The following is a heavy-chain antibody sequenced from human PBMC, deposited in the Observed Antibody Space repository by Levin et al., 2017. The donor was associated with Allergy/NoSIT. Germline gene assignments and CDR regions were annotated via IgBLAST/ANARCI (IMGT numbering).Heavy chain of an antibody. CDR1: GYTFTSYG. Sequence: GESLKISCKASGYTFTSYGISWVRQAPGQGLEWMGWISAYNGNTNYAQKLQGRVTMTTDTSTSTAYMELRSLRSDDTAVYYCARGDCSSTSCYFGLYYYYGMDVWGQGTTVTVSS. J-gene: IGHJ6*02. CDR2: ISAYNGNT. CDR3: ARGDCSSTSCYFGLYYYYGMDV. D-gene: IGHD2-2*01. V-gene: IGHV1-18*01.